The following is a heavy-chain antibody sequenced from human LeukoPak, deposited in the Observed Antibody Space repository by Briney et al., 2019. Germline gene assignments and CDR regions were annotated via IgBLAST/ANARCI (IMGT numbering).Heavy chain of an antibody. Sequence: PGGSLRHSCAASGFTFSSYGMHWVRQAQGKGLEWVAFIRYDGSNKYYADSVKGRFTISRDNSKNTLYLQMNSLRADDTAVNYCAKDSSIDVWGKGATVTVSS. CDR2: IRYDGSNK. CDR1: GFTFSSYG. J-gene: IGHJ6*04. CDR3: AKDSSIDV. D-gene: IGHD3-3*02. V-gene: IGHV3-30*02.